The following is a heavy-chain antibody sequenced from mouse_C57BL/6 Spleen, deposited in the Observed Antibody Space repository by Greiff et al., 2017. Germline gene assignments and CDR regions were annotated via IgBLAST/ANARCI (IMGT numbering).Heavy chain of an antibody. CDR1: GYSFTGYY. CDR2: INPSTGGT. Sequence: EVQLQESGPELVKPGASVKISCKASGYSFTGYYMNWVKQSPEKSLEWIGEINPSTGGTTYNQKFKAKATLTVDKSSSTAYMQLKSLTSEDSAVYYCARGPYGNYAFDYWGQGTTLTVSS. D-gene: IGHD2-1*01. V-gene: IGHV1-42*01. J-gene: IGHJ2*01. CDR3: ARGPYGNYAFDY.